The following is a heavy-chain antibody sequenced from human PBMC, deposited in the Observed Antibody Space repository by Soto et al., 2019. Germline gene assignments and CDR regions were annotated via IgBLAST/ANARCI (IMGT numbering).Heavy chain of an antibody. CDR2: IRSKGNNYAT. D-gene: IGHD3-10*01. J-gene: IGHJ2*01. CDR1: GFTFSASA. Sequence: EVQLVESGGGLVQPGGSLKLSCAASGFTFSASAMHWVRQASGKGLEWVGRIRSKGNNYATEYAASVNGRFTISRDDSKNTAYLQMNSMKNEDPAVYYCTSFASTLSWFFDLWGRGSLVTVSS. CDR3: TSFASTLSWFFDL. V-gene: IGHV3-73*02.